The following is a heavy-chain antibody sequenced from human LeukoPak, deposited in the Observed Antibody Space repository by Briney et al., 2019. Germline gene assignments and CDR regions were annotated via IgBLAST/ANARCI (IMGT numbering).Heavy chain of an antibody. CDR2: ISSSGSTX. CDR1: GFTFSDYY. Sequence: PGGSLRLSCAASGFTFSDYYMXXXXXXXXXXXXWXXYISSSGSTXXXADSVKXXXXXSRDNAKXSLYLQMNSLRAEDTAVYYCARHDSSGYYHYWGQGTLVTVSS. V-gene: IGHV3-11*01. CDR3: ARHDSSGYYHY. J-gene: IGHJ4*02. D-gene: IGHD3-22*01.